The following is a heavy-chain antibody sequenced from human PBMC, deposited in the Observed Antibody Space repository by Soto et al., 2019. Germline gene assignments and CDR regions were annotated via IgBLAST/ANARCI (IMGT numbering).Heavy chain of an antibody. D-gene: IGHD5-12*01. Sequence: GGSLRLSCAAPGFTFSGFWMTWVRQAPGKGLEWVAIMNQDGSEKNYADSVKGRFTISRDNAKNSLYLQMSSLGAEDTAVYYCGGNPQFFFYRGCCAFYGLDVWGKGTTVTVS. J-gene: IGHJ6*04. CDR3: GGNPQFFFYRGCCAFYGLDV. CDR2: MNQDGSEK. V-gene: IGHV3-7*01. CDR1: GFTFSGFW.